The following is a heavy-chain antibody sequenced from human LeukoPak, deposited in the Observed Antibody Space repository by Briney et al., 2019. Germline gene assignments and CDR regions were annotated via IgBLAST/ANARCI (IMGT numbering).Heavy chain of an antibody. J-gene: IGHJ4*02. V-gene: IGHV1-2*02. CDR2: IYPNSGAT. CDR3: ARDGDSPMVDFDY. Sequence: ASVKVSCKTSGYTFTDYYFCWVRQAPGQGLEWVGWIYPNSGATKYAQKFQGRVIMTRDTSISTAYMELSGLTSDDTAMYYCARDGDSPMVDFDYWGQGTLVTVSS. CDR1: GYTFTDYY. D-gene: IGHD5-18*01.